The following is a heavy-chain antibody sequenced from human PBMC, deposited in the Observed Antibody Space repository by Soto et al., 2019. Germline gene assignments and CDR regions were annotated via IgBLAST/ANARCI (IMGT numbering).Heavy chain of an antibody. CDR3: ARRYYCSGGSCSFPYGMDV. D-gene: IGHD2-15*01. V-gene: IGHV5-10-1*01. Sequence: GASLKISCYGSGYSFTSSWISWVRQMPGKGLEWMGRIDPSDSYTNYSPPFQGHVTISADKSISTAYLQWSSLKDSDTAMYYCARRYYCSGGSCSFPYGMDVWGQGTTVTVSS. CDR2: IDPSDSYT. CDR1: GYSFTSSW. J-gene: IGHJ6*02.